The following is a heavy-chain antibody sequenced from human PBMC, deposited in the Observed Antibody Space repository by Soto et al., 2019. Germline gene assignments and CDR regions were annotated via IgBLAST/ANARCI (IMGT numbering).Heavy chain of an antibody. J-gene: IGHJ4*02. D-gene: IGHD6-19*01. CDR3: ARRTVNIRTFYSGLKTHCFDY. CDR2: SYYSGST. CDR1: GDSMSRSDYY. Sequence: SETLSLTCAVSGDSMSRSDYYWGWIRQPPGKGLEWIGSSYYSGSTYYNPSLQSRVAISVDTSKNQFSLKLKSVTAADTAIYYCARRTVNIRTFYSGLKTHCFDYWGQGAPVTVS. V-gene: IGHV4-39*01.